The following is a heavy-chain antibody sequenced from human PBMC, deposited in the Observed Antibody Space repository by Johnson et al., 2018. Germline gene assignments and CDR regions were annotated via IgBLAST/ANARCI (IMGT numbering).Heavy chain of an antibody. CDR1: GFTFGDYA. D-gene: IGHD3-22*01. CDR3: AGDTRVPYYYDRTTRGAFDI. J-gene: IGHJ3*02. CDR2: IWYDGSNK. V-gene: IGHV3-33*01. Sequence: QVQLVESGAGVVQPGRSLRLSCTASGFTFGDYAMSWFRQAPGKGLEWVAVIWYDGSNKYYADSVKGRFTISRDNSKNTLYLQMNSLRAEDTAVYYCAGDTRVPYYYDRTTRGAFDIWGQGTMVTVSS.